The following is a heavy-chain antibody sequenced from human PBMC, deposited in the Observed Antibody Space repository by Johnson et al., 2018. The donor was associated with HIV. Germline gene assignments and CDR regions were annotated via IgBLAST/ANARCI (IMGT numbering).Heavy chain of an antibody. D-gene: IGHD3-3*01. J-gene: IGHJ3*02. Sequence: QMLLVESGGGVVQPGRSLRLSCAASGFTFSSYAMHWVRQAPGKGLEWVAVISYDGSNKYYAASVKGRFTISRDNSKNTLYLQMNSLRAEDTAVYYCARSFGVTSPGAFDIWGQGTMVTVSS. CDR3: ARSFGVTSPGAFDI. CDR2: ISYDGSNK. V-gene: IGHV3-30*04. CDR1: GFTFSSYA.